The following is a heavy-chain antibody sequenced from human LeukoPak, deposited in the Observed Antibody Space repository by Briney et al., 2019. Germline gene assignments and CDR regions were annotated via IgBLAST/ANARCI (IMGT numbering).Heavy chain of an antibody. D-gene: IGHD5-18*01. Sequence: GASVKVSCKASGYTFTSYAMHWVRQAPGQRLEWMGWINAGNGNTKYSQKFQGRVTITRDTSASTAYMELSSLRSEDTAVYYCARGRGLQLWFYFDYWGQGTLVTVSS. CDR3: ARGRGLQLWFYFDY. CDR2: INAGNGNT. V-gene: IGHV1-3*01. J-gene: IGHJ4*02. CDR1: GYTFTSYA.